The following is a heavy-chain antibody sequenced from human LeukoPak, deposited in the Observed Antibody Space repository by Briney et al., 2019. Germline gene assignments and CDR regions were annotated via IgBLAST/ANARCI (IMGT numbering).Heavy chain of an antibody. CDR1: GGSISSYY. V-gene: IGHV4-59*01. CDR3: ARDYCSGGSCYPNWFDP. CDR2: IYYSGST. Sequence: PSETLSLTCTVSGGSISSYYWSWIRQPPGKGLEWIGYIYYSGSTNYNPSLKSRVTISVDTSKNQFPLKLSSVTAADTAVYYCARDYCSGGSCYPNWFDPWGQGTLVTVSS. D-gene: IGHD2-15*01. J-gene: IGHJ5*02.